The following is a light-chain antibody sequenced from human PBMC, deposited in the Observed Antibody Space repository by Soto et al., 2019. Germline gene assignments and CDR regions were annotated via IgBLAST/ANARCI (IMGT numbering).Light chain of an antibody. CDR2: GAS. J-gene: IGKJ1*01. CDR3: QQYGSSPWT. CDR1: QSVSSSY. V-gene: IGKV3-20*01. Sequence: EIVLTQSPGTLSLSPGDRATLSCRASQSVSSSYLAWYQQKPGQAPRLLIYGASSRATGIPDRSSGSGSGTDFTLSISRLEPEDFAVYYCQQYGSSPWTFGQGTNVEIK.